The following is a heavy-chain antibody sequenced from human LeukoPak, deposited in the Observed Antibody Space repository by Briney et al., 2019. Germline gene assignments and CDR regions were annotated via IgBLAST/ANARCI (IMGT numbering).Heavy chain of an antibody. CDR3: ARASVSYYNYFDY. J-gene: IGHJ4*02. D-gene: IGHD1-26*01. Sequence: PGGSLRLSCAASGFTFSSYAMHWVRQAPGKGLEWVAVISYDGSNKYYADSVKGRFTISRDNSKNTLYLQMNSLRVEDAAVYYCARASVSYYNYFDYWGQGTLVTVSS. V-gene: IGHV3-30-3*01. CDR1: GFTFSSYA. CDR2: ISYDGSNK.